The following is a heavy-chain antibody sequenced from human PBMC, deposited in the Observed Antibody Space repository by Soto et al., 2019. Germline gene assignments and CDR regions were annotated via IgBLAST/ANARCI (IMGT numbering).Heavy chain of an antibody. CDR3: GKRPRIQLWTDY. V-gene: IGHV3-23*01. Sequence: GGSLRLSCAASGFTFSSYAMSWVRRAPGKGLEWVSAISGSGGSTYYADSVKGRFTISRDNSKNTLYLQMNSLRAEDTAVYYYGKRPRIQLWTDYWGQGTLVTVSS. CDR2: ISGSGGST. D-gene: IGHD5-18*01. CDR1: GFTFSSYA. J-gene: IGHJ4*02.